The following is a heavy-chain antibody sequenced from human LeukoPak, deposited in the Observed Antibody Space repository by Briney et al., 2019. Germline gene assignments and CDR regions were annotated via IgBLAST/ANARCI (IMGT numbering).Heavy chain of an antibody. J-gene: IGHJ4*02. CDR2: INPNSGGT. Sequence: ASVKVSCKASGYTFTSYDINWVRQATGQGLEWMGWINPNSGGTNYAQKFRGRVTMTRDTSISTAYMELSRLRSDDTAVYYCARVFDYYDSSGYYGYWGQGTLVTVSS. V-gene: IGHV1-2*02. CDR3: ARVFDYYDSSGYYGY. D-gene: IGHD3-22*01. CDR1: GYTFTSYD.